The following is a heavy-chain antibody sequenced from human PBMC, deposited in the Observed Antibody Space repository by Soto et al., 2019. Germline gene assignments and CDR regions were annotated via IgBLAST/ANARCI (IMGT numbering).Heavy chain of an antibody. CDR1: GYTFTSYY. CDR2: INPSGGST. CDR3: ASSLGGYDTDYYYYYMDV. V-gene: IGHV1-46*03. J-gene: IGHJ6*03. Sequence: ASVKVSCKASGYTFTSYYMHWVRQAPGQGLEWMGIINPSGGSTSYAQKFQGRVTMTRDTSTSTVYMELSSLRSEDTAVYYCASSLGGYDTDYYYYYMDVWGKGTTVTVSS. D-gene: IGHD5-12*01.